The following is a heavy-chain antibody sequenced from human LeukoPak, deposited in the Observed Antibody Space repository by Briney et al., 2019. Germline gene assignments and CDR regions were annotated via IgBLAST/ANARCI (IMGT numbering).Heavy chain of an antibody. V-gene: IGHV3-21*01. CDR3: ARGKVGLDEYYSSSSGYYYYYYMDV. Sequence: PGGSLRLSCAASGSTFSSYSMNWVRQAPGKGLEWVSSISTSSSYIYYADSVRGRFTISRDNAKNSLYLQMNSLRAEDTAVYYCARGKVGLDEYYSSSSGYYYYYYMDVWGKGTTVTVSS. CDR2: ISTSSSYI. CDR1: GSTFSSYS. D-gene: IGHD6-6*01. J-gene: IGHJ6*03.